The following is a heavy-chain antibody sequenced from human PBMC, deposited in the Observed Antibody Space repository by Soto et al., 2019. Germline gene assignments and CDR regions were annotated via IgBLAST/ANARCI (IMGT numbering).Heavy chain of an antibody. CDR2: IYYSGST. J-gene: IGHJ5*02. D-gene: IGHD3-9*01. V-gene: IGHV4-59*01. Sequence: TSEPLSLTCTVSGGSISSYYWSWIRQPPGKGLEWIGYIYYSGSTNYNPSLKSRVTISVDTSKNQFSLKLSSVTAADTAVYYCARGPGVTIFPFDPWGQGTLVTVPQ. CDR1: GGSISSYY. CDR3: ARGPGVTIFPFDP.